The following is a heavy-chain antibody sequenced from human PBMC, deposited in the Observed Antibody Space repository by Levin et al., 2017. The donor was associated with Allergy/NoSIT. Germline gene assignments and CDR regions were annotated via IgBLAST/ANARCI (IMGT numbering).Heavy chain of an antibody. D-gene: IGHD4-11*01. J-gene: IGHJ4*02. Sequence: GGSLRLSFAVSGFNFNAYGMTWVRQGPGKGLEWVSTIRGSDDRTYYRDSVKGRFTISRDSSEDTLYLQMNSLRVEDTALYYFATFDYSSYGYYFDYWGQGTLVTVSS. CDR1: GFNFNAYG. CDR2: IRGSDDRT. CDR3: ATFDYSSYGYYFDY. V-gene: IGHV3-23*01.